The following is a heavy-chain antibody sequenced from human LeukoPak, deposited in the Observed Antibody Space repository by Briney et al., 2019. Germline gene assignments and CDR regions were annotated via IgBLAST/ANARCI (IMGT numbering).Heavy chain of an antibody. V-gene: IGHV1-2*06. D-gene: IGHD2-2*01. CDR3: ARGDIVVVPAAMGGGWFDP. J-gene: IGHJ5*02. CDR2: INPNSGGT. CDR1: GYTFTGYY. Sequence: GASVKVSCKASGYTFTGYYMHWVRQAPGQGLEWMGRINPNSGGTNYAQKFQGRVTMTRDTSISTAYMELSRLRSDDTAVYYCARGDIVVVPAAMGGGWFDPWGQGTLVTVSS.